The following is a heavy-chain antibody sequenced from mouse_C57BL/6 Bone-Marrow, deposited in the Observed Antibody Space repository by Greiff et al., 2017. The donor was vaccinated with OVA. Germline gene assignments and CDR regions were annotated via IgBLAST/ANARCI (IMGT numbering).Heavy chain of an antibody. CDR3: ARDHYGSSSAWFAY. D-gene: IGHD1-1*01. Sequence: EVNLVESGGGLVQPGGSLSLSCAASGFTFTDYYMSWVRQPPGKALEWLGFIRNKANGYTTEYSASVKGRFTISRDNSQSILYLQMNALRAEDSATYYCARDHYGSSSAWFAYWGQGTLVTVSA. V-gene: IGHV7-3*01. CDR2: IRNKANGYTT. CDR1: GFTFTDYY. J-gene: IGHJ3*01.